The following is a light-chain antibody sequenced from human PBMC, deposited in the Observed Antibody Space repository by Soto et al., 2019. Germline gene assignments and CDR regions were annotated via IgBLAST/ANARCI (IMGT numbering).Light chain of an antibody. CDR3: QHYGASPIT. J-gene: IGKJ5*01. Sequence: EIGLTQSPGSLSLSPGERATLSCRASESVGYNMAWYQQKPGQPPKLLIFGASSRATDIPARFSGGGSGTDFTLTISRLEPDDFALYYCQHYGASPITFGQGTRLDIK. V-gene: IGKV3-20*01. CDR2: GAS. CDR1: ESVGYN.